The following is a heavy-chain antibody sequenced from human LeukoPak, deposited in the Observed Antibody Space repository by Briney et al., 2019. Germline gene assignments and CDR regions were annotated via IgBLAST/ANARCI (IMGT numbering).Heavy chain of an antibody. CDR2: IRNKADTYTT. Sequence: PGGSLRLSCAASGFTFSSYAMSWVRQAPGKGLEWVGRIRNKADTYTTKYAASVKGRFTISRDDSKNSLYLQMNSLKTEDTAVYYCAREVWSGYYTLYYFDYWGQGTLVTVSS. D-gene: IGHD3-3*01. J-gene: IGHJ4*02. CDR1: GFTFSSYA. CDR3: AREVWSGYYTLYYFDY. V-gene: IGHV3-72*01.